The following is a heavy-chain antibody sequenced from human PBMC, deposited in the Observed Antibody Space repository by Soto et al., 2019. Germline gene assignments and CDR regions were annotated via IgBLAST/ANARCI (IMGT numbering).Heavy chain of an antibody. Sequence: QVQLVQSGAEVKEPGSSVRVSCKASGGTFDNFIMNWVRQTPRQGLEWMGGIVPMLGTPTYAEKFKGRVTISATGSTSTMYMEVTSLRSEATAIYYCARNGTYSSSLSQYSGMDVWGQGTTVTVSS. CDR2: IVPMLGTP. CDR3: ARNGTYSSSLSQYSGMDV. J-gene: IGHJ6*02. D-gene: IGHD1-26*01. V-gene: IGHV1-69*01. CDR1: GGTFDNFI.